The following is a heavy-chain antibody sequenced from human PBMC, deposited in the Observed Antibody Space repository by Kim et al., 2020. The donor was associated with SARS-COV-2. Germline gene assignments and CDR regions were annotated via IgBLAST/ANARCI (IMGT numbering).Heavy chain of an antibody. J-gene: IGHJ3*02. V-gene: IGHV4-31*03. CDR2: IYYSGST. D-gene: IGHD5-12*01. CDR3: ARGTIVATGNDAFDI. Sequence: SETLSLTCTVSGGSISSGGYYWSWIRQHPGKGLEWIGYIYYSGSTYYNPSLKSRVTISVDTSKNQFSLKLSSVTAADTAVYYCARGTIVATGNDAFDIWGQGTMVTVSS. CDR1: GGSISSGGYY.